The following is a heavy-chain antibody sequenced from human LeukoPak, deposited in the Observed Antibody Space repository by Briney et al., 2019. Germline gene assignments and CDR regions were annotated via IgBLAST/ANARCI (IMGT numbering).Heavy chain of an antibody. D-gene: IGHD5-24*01. CDR3: ARENGYKYDY. CDR2: MYYSGST. CDR1: GYSISSGYY. Sequence: SETLSLTCTVSGYSISSGYYWSWIRQPPGKGLEWIGSMYYSGSTNYNPSLKSRVTISVDTSKNQFSLKLSSVTAADTAVYYCARENGYKYDYWGQGTPVTVSS. J-gene: IGHJ4*02. V-gene: IGHV4-61*01.